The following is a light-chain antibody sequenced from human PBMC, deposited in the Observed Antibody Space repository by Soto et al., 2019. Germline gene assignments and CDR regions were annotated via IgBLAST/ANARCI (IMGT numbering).Light chain of an antibody. CDR2: DVS. CDR1: SSDVGGYNY. CDR3: CSYACRYTCVYV. Sequence: QSALTQPRSVSGSPGQSVTISCTGTSSDVGGYNYVSWYQQHPGKAPKLMIYDVSKRPSGVPDRFSGSKSGNTASLTISGLQAEDEADYYCCSYACRYTCVYVFGTGTKVTVL. V-gene: IGLV2-11*01. J-gene: IGLJ1*01.